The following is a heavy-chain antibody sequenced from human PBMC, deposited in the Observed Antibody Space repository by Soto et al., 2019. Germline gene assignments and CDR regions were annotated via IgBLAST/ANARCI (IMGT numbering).Heavy chain of an antibody. Sequence: SETLSLTCAVYGGSFSGYYWSWIRQPPGKGLEWIGEINHSGSTNYNPSLKSRVTISVDTSKNQFSLKLSSVTAADTAVYYCARTGNYDYIWGSSKTPYYFDYWGQGTLVTVSS. D-gene: IGHD3-16*01. V-gene: IGHV4-34*01. CDR3: ARTGNYDYIWGSSKTPYYFDY. CDR2: INHSGST. J-gene: IGHJ4*02. CDR1: GGSFSGYY.